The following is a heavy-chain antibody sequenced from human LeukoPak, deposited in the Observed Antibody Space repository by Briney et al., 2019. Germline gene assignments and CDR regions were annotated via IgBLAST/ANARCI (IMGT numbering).Heavy chain of an antibody. V-gene: IGHV1-69*05. CDR1: GGTFSSYA. CDR2: IIPIFGTA. Sequence: SVKVSCKASGGTFSSYAISWVRQAPGQGLEWMGGIIPIFGTANYAQKFQGRVTITTDESTSTAYMELNSLRVEDTAVYFCAKDRPNYYGSNGHYYRRDGDYWGQGTLVTVSS. J-gene: IGHJ4*02. CDR3: AKDRPNYYGSNGHYYRRDGDY. D-gene: IGHD3-22*01.